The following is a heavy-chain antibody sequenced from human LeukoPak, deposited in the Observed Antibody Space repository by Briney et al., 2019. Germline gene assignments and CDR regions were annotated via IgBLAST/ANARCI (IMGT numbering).Heavy chain of an antibody. CDR2: ISWNSGNI. J-gene: IGHJ4*02. CDR3: ARGRWFGESPFDY. Sequence: GGSLRLSCAASGFTFDDYATHWVRQAPGKGLEWVSGISWNSGNIGYADSVKGRFTISRDNAKNSLYLQMNSLRAEDTALYYCARGRWFGESPFDYWGQGTLVTVSS. D-gene: IGHD3-10*01. CDR1: GFTFDDYA. V-gene: IGHV3-9*01.